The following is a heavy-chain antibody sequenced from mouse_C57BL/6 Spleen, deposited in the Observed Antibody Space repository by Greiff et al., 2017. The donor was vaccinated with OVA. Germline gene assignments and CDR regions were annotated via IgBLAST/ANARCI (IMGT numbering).Heavy chain of an antibody. CDR3: ARCGYSNYALFDY. D-gene: IGHD2-5*01. CDR1: GYTFTSYW. J-gene: IGHJ2*01. CDR2: IDPSDSET. V-gene: IGHV1-52*01. Sequence: QVQLKQPGAELVRPGSSVKLSCKASGYTFTSYWMHWVKQRPIQGLEWIGNIDPSDSETHYNQKFKDKATLTVDKSSSTAYMQLSSLTSEDSAVYYCARCGYSNYALFDYWGQGTTLTVSS.